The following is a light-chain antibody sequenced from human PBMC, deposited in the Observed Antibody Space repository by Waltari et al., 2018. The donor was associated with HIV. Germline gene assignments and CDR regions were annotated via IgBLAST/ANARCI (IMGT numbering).Light chain of an antibody. J-gene: IGLJ2*01. Sequence: QSVLTQPPTASGTPGQRVTISCSGSSSNIGSNYVYWYQQLPGTTPKLLIYRNNPRPSGVPDRFSGSKSGTSASRAISGLRSEDEADYYCAAWDDSLSVVVFGGGTKLTVL. CDR2: RNN. V-gene: IGLV1-47*01. CDR1: SSNIGSNY. CDR3: AAWDDSLSVVV.